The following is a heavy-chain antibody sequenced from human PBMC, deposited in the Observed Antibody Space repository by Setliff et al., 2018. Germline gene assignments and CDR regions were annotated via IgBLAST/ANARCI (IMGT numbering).Heavy chain of an antibody. J-gene: IGHJ4*02. CDR1: GYTFNNYG. CDR3: ARGQTLRHFDWPTAFDY. D-gene: IGHD3-9*01. V-gene: IGHV1-18*01. Sequence: ASVKVSCKASGYTFNNYGIIWVRQAPGQGPEWMGWISAYSGETNYAQIFQGRVTMTTDTPTSTAYMELRSLTSNDTAVYYCARGQTLRHFDWPTAFDYWGLGTLVTVSS. CDR2: ISAYSGET.